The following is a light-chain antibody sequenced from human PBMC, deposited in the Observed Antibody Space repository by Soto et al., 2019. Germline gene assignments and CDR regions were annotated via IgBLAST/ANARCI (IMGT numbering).Light chain of an antibody. V-gene: IGKV3-15*01. CDR2: GAS. J-gene: IGKJ1*01. Sequence: IVMTRFPATLSVSPGQRVTLSCRASQSIRSSLAWYQKKPGQAPRLLIYGASIRATGIPARFSGSGSGTHFTLTISSLQSEDFGTYYCQQYNAWPGTFGQGTKVEIK. CDR1: QSIRSS. CDR3: QQYNAWPGT.